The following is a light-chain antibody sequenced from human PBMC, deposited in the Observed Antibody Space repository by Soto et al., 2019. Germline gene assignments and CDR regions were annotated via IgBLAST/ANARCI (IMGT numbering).Light chain of an antibody. CDR3: CSYAGRYTWV. Sequence: QSVLTQPHSVSGSPGQSVTISCTGTSSDVGGYNYVSWYQQHPGKAPKFMIYAVTKRPSGVPDRFSGSKSGNTASLTISGLQAEDEADYYCCSYAGRYTWVFGGGTQLTVL. V-gene: IGLV2-11*01. CDR2: AVT. CDR1: SSDVGGYNY. J-gene: IGLJ3*02.